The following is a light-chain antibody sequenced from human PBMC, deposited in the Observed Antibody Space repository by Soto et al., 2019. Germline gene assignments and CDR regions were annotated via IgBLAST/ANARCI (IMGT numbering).Light chain of an antibody. CDR2: GNS. CDR3: QSYDSNLSGVV. J-gene: IGLJ2*01. Sequence: QSVLTQPPSVSGAPGQRVTISCTGSSSNIGAGYDVHWYQQLPGTAPKLLIYGNSNRPSGVPDRFSGSKSGTSASLANTGLQAEDEGDYYCQSYDSNLSGVVFGGGTKLTVL. V-gene: IGLV1-40*01. CDR1: SSNIGAGYD.